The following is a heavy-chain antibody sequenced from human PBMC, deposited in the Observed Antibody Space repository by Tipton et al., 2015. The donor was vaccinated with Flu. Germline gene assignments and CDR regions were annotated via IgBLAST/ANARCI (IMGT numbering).Heavy chain of an antibody. CDR3: ARARAPYYYYAMDV. D-gene: IGHD3-16*01. CDR1: GDSIASPYY. Sequence: TLSLTCSVSGDSIASPYYWAWIRQPPGKGLEWIGNVHQTGSTYYNPSLTSRVTIAVDRPRNRFFLRLTSVTAADTAVYYCARARAPYYYYAMDVWGQGTTVTVSS. J-gene: IGHJ6*02. CDR2: VHQTGST. V-gene: IGHV4-38-2*02.